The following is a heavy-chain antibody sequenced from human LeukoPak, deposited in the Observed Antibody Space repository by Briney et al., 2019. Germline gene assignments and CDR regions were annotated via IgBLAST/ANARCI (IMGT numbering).Heavy chain of an antibody. J-gene: IGHJ3*02. V-gene: IGHV3-30*02. CDR1: GFTFGTYS. D-gene: IGHD6-6*01. Sequence: AGGSLRLSCAASGFTFGTYSMNWVRQAPGKGLEWVAFIRYDGSNKYYADSVKGRFTISRDNSKNTLYLQMNSLRAEDTAVYYCAKASAFIAARGPSAFDIWGQGTMVTVSS. CDR2: IRYDGSNK. CDR3: AKASAFIAARGPSAFDI.